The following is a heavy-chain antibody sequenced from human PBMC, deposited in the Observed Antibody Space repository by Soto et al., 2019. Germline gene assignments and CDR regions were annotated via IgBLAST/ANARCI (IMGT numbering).Heavy chain of an antibody. CDR3: ARPNLEYSISSPVDS. V-gene: IGHV1-18*01. CDR1: GYAFASYG. J-gene: IGHJ4*02. Sequence: QVQLVQSGVEVKKPGASVKVSCKASGYAFASYGFSWVRQAPGHGLEWMGWVSAYNGNTNHAQKLQGRVTMTTDTCTSAVFMELRSLRADDTAVYYCARPNLEYSISSPVDSWGQGTLVTVSS. D-gene: IGHD6-6*01. CDR2: VSAYNGNT.